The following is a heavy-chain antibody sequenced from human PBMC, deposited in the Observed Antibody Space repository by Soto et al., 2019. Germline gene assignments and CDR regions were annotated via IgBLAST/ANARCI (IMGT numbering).Heavy chain of an antibody. CDR3: ARELYCSTCGYFDY. CDR2: IIPIFGTA. Sequence: QVQLVQSGAEVKKPGSSVKVSCKASGGTFSSYAISWVRQAPGQGLEWMGGIIPIFGTANYAQKFQGRVTITADESTSTDYMELSSLRSEDTAVYYCARELYCSTCGYFDYWGQGTLVTVSS. D-gene: IGHD2-2*01. CDR1: GGTFSSYA. J-gene: IGHJ4*02. V-gene: IGHV1-69*01.